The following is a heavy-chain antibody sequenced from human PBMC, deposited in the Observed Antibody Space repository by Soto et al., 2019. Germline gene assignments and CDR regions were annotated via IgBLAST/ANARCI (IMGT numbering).Heavy chain of an antibody. CDR2: INHSGST. CDR3: AVSIAARPDY. Sequence: QVQLQQWGAGLLKPSETLSLTCAVYGGSFSGYYWSWIRQPPGKGLEWIGEINHSGSTNYNPSLKSRVTISVDTSKNQFSLKLSSVTAADTAVYYCAVSIAARPDYWGQGTLATVSS. J-gene: IGHJ4*02. D-gene: IGHD6-6*01. CDR1: GGSFSGYY. V-gene: IGHV4-34*01.